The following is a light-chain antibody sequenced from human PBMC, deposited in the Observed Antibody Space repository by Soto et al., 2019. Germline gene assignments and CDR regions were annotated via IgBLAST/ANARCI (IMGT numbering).Light chain of an antibody. J-gene: IGKJ3*01. V-gene: IGKV3-15*01. Sequence: EIVMTQSPATLSVSPGERATLSCRASQSVSSSLAWYQQKPGQAPRLLIYGASTRATGIPARFSGSGSGTEFTLTISSLQSEDFAVYYCQQYSNWPPDITFGPGTKVDIK. CDR2: GAS. CDR3: QQYSNWPPDIT. CDR1: QSVSSS.